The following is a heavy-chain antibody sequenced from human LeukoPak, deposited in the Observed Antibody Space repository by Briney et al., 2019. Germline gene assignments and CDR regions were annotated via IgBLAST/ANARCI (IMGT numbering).Heavy chain of an antibody. V-gene: IGHV1-69*13. CDR2: IIPIFGTA. Sequence: ASVKVSFKASGGTFSSYAISWVRQAPGQGLEWMGGIIPIFGTANYAQKFQGRVTITADESTSTAYMELSGLRSEDTAVYYCARGYSYGYVYYYMDVWGKGTTVTVSS. CDR3: ARGYSYGYVYYYMDV. CDR1: GGTFSSYA. D-gene: IGHD5-18*01. J-gene: IGHJ6*03.